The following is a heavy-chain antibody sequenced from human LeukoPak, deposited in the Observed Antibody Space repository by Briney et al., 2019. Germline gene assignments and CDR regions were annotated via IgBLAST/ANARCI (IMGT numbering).Heavy chain of an antibody. J-gene: IGHJ4*02. CDR2: IRYDGSNK. V-gene: IGHV3-30*02. Sequence: GESLKISCAASGFTFSSYGMHWVRQAPGKGLEWVAFIRYDGSNKYYADSVKGRFTISRDNSKNTLYLQMNSLKIEDTAVYYCTTSIAARPWYDYWGQGTLVTASS. CDR1: GFTFSSYG. CDR3: TTSIAARPWYDY. D-gene: IGHD6-6*01.